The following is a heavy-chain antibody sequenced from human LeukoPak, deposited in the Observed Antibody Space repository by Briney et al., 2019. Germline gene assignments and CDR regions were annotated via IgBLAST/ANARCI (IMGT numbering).Heavy chain of an antibody. Sequence: GGSLRLSCEGSGFTFSNYWMGWVRQAPGKGLEWVGRIKSKTDGGTTDYAAPVKGRFTISRDDSKNTLYLQMNSLKTEDTAVYYCTIVNVAAVTFDYWGQGTLVTVSS. V-gene: IGHV3-15*01. CDR2: IKSKTDGGTT. D-gene: IGHD6-13*01. CDR3: TIVNVAAVTFDY. CDR1: GFTFSNYW. J-gene: IGHJ4*02.